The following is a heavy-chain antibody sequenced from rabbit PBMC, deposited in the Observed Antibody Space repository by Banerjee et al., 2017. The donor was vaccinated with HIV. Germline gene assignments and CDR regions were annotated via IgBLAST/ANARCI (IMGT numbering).Heavy chain of an antibody. D-gene: IGHD2-1*01. V-gene: IGHV1S45*01. CDR1: GFSFSSSYW. CDR3: ADGAWVSYNV. Sequence: EESGGDLVKPEGSLTLTCTASGFSFSSSYWICWVRQAPGKGLEWIACIYAGSSGTTYYASWAKGRFTVSKTSSTTVTLQMTSLTAADTATYFCADGAWVSYNVWGPGTLVTVS. J-gene: IGHJ4*01. CDR2: IYAGSSGTT.